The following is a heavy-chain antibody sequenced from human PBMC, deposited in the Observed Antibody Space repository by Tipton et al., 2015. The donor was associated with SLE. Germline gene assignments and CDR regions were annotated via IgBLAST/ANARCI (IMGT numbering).Heavy chain of an antibody. CDR2: IYHSGST. D-gene: IGHD3-16*02. Sequence: TLSLTCAVYGGSFSGYYWSWIRQPPGKGLEWIGYIYHSGSTYYNPSLKSRVTISVDTSKNQFSLKLSSVTAADTAVYYCAREYYDYVWGSYRPDAFDIWGQGTMVTVSS. CDR1: GGSFSGYY. J-gene: IGHJ3*02. V-gene: IGHV4-34*01. CDR3: AREYYDYVWGSYRPDAFDI.